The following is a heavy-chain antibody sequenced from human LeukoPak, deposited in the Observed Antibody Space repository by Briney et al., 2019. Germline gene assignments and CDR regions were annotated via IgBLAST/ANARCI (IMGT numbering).Heavy chain of an antibody. CDR2: ISSSSSTI. Sequence: GGSLRLSCAASEFTFSSYRMNWVRQAPGRGLEWVSYISSSSSTIYYADSVKGRFTISRDNAKNSLYLQMNSLRAEDTAVYYCAGWDYYGSGSYYLESWGQGTPVTVSS. CDR3: AGWDYYGSGSYYLES. CDR1: EFTFSSYR. D-gene: IGHD3-10*01. V-gene: IGHV3-48*01. J-gene: IGHJ5*02.